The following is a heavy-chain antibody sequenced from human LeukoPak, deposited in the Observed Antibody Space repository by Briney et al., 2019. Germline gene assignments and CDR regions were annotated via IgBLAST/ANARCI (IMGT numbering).Heavy chain of an antibody. CDR3: ARDPAQYCSSTSCYLY. V-gene: IGHV3-21*01. CDR2: ISSSSSYI. J-gene: IGHJ4*02. Sequence: GGSLRLSCAASGFTFSSYSMNWVRQAPGKGLEWVSSISSSSSYIYYADSVKGRFTISRDNAKNSLYLQMNSLRAEDTAVYYCARDPAQYCSSTSCYLYWGQGTLVTVSS. D-gene: IGHD2-2*01. CDR1: GFTFSSYS.